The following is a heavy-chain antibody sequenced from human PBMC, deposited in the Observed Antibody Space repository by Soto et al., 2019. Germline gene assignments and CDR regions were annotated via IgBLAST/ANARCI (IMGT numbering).Heavy chain of an antibody. CDR2: IYYSGST. CDR3: ASPYNYDSSGYYPRPFDP. CDR1: GGSISSGDYY. D-gene: IGHD3-22*01. V-gene: IGHV4-30-4*01. Sequence: SETLSLTCTVSGGSISSGDYYWSWIRQPPGKGLEWIGYIYYSGSTYYNPSLKSRVTISVDTSKNQFSLKLSSVTAADTAVYYCASPYNYDSSGYYPRPFDPWGQGTLVTVSS. J-gene: IGHJ5*02.